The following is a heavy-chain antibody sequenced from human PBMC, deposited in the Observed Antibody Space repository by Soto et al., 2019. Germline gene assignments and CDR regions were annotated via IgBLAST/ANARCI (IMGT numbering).Heavy chain of an antibody. D-gene: IGHD3-3*01. Sequence: ASVKVSCKASGYTFTSYAMHWVRQAPGQRLEWMGWINAGNGNTKYSQKFQGRVTITRDTSASTAYMELSSLRSEDTAVYYCARGQGFWSGQDLFFDYWGQGTLVTVSS. J-gene: IGHJ4*02. CDR3: ARGQGFWSGQDLFFDY. CDR1: GYTFTSYA. CDR2: INAGNGNT. V-gene: IGHV1-3*01.